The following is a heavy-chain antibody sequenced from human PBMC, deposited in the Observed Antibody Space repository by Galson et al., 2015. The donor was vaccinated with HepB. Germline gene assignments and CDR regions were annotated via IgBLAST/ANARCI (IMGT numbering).Heavy chain of an antibody. J-gene: IGHJ4*02. Sequence: SETLSLTCAVYGGSFSGYYWSWIRQPPGKGLEWIGEINHSGSTNYNPSLKSRVTISVDTSKNQFSLKLSSVTAADTAVYYCARGLGSRIAARRSHLDYWGQGTLVTVSS. CDR1: GGSFSGYY. D-gene: IGHD6-6*01. V-gene: IGHV4-34*01. CDR3: ARGLGSRIAARRSHLDY. CDR2: INHSGST.